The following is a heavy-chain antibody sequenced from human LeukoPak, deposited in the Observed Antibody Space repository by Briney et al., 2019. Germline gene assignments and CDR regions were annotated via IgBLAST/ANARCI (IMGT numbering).Heavy chain of an antibody. J-gene: IGHJ4*02. V-gene: IGHV3-23*01. CDR1: GFTFSSYA. Sequence: PGGSLRLSCAASGFTFSSYAMSWVRQAPGKGLEWVSAIRGGDGSSYYADSVKGRFTISRDNAKNSLYLQMNSLRAEDTAVYYCASNYGRFDYWGQGTLVTVSS. CDR3: ASNYGRFDY. CDR2: IRGGDGSS. D-gene: IGHD3-10*01.